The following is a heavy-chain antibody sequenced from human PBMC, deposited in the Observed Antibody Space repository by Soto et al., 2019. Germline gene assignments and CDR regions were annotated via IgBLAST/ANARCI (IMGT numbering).Heavy chain of an antibody. CDR1: GFTFSSYG. CDR3: AKDLKGRLRGGSRGMDV. V-gene: IGHV3-30*18. J-gene: IGHJ6*02. CDR2: ISYDGSNK. Sequence: QVQLVESGGGVVQPGRSLRLSCAASGFTFSSYGMHWVRQAPGKGLEWVAVISYDGSNKYYADSVKGRFTISRDNSKNTLYLKMNSLRAEDTAVYYCAKDLKGRLRGGSRGMDVWGQGTTVTVSS. D-gene: IGHD3-16*01.